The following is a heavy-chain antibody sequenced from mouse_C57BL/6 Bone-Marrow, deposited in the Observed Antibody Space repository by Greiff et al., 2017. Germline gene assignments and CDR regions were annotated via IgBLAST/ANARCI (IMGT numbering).Heavy chain of an antibody. D-gene: IGHD1-1*01. J-gene: IGHJ3*01. CDR2: IDPSDSYT. CDR1: GYTFTSYW. Sequence: QVQLQQPGAELVMPGASVKLSCKASGYTFTSYWMHWVKQRPGQGLEWIGEIDPSDSYTNYNQKFKGKSTLTVDKSSSTAYMQLSSLTSEDSAVYYCAREGHYYYGPWFAYWGQGNRVTVSA. V-gene: IGHV1-69*01. CDR3: AREGHYYYGPWFAY.